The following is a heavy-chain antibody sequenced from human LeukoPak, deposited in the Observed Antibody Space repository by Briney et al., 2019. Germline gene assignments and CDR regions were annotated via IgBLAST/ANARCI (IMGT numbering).Heavy chain of an antibody. V-gene: IGHV1-18*01. CDR1: GYTFTSYD. J-gene: IGHJ5*02. CDR2: ISAYNGNT. Sequence: GASVKVSCKASGYTFTSYDISWVRQAPGQGLEWMGWISAYNGNTNYAQKLQGRVTMTTDTSTSTAYMELRSLRSDDTAVYYCARGMITFGGVIVSNWFDPWGQGTLVTVSS. CDR3: ARGMITFGGVIVSNWFDP. D-gene: IGHD3-16*02.